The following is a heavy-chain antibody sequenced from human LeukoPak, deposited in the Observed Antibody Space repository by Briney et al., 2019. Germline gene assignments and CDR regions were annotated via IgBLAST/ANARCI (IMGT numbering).Heavy chain of an antibody. J-gene: IGHJ4*02. V-gene: IGHV1-46*01. D-gene: IGHD6-19*01. CDR2: INPSGGST. Sequence: GASVKVSCKASGYTFTSYYMHWVRQAPGQGLEWMGRINPSGGSTSYAQKFQGRVTMTRDTSTSTVYMELSSLRSEDTAVYYCARSGYSSGWYPYYFDYWGQGTMVTVSS. CDR3: ARSGYSSGWYPYYFDY. CDR1: GYTFTSYY.